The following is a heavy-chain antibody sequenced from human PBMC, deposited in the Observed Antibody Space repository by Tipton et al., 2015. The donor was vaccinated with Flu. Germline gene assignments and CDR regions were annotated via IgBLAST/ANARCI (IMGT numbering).Heavy chain of an antibody. V-gene: IGHV3-23*01. J-gene: IGHJ4*02. CDR2: ISGSGGST. CDR1: GFTVSSNY. CDR3: AKDREQLVPDYFDY. Sequence: CAASGFTVSSNYMSWVRQAPGKGLEWVSVISGSGGSTYYADSVKGRFTISRDNSKNTLYLQMNSLRAEDTAVYYCAKDREQLVPDYFDYWGQGTLVTVSS. D-gene: IGHD6-13*01.